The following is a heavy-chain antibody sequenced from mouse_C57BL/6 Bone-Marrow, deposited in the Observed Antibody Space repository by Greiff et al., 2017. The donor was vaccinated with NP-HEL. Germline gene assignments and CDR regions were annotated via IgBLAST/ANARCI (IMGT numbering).Heavy chain of an antibody. CDR1: GYTFTDYY. D-gene: IGHD4-1*01. Sequence: VQLQQSGPVLVKPGASVKMSCKASGYTFTDYYMNWVKQSHGKSLEWIGVINPYNGGTSYNQKFKGKATLNVDKSSSTAYMELNSLTSEDSAVYYCARDPGPPYYAMDYWGQGTSVTVSS. CDR2: INPYNGGT. CDR3: ARDPGPPYYAMDY. J-gene: IGHJ4*01. V-gene: IGHV1-19*01.